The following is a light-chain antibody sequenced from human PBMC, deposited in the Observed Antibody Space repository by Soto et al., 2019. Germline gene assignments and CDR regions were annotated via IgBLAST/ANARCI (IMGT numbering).Light chain of an antibody. CDR2: WAS. Sequence: DIVLTQSPDSLSVSLGERATINCKSSQSVLYSSKNKNYLAWYKQKPGQPPKLLIYWASTRESGVPDRLSGSGSGTDFTLTTSSLQAEDVAVYYCQQYYSTPLLTFGGGTKVEIK. CDR1: QSVLYSSKNKNY. CDR3: QQYYSTPLLT. J-gene: IGKJ4*01. V-gene: IGKV4-1*01.